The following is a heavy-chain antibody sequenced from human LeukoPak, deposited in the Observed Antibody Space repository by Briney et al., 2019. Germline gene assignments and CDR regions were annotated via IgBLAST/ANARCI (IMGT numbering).Heavy chain of an antibody. CDR1: GGSISSYY. V-gene: IGHV4-59*01. CDR2: IYYCGST. J-gene: IGHJ5*02. Sequence: SETLSLTCTVSGGSISSYYWSWIRQPPGKGLEWIGYIYYCGSTNYNPSLKSRVTISVDTSKNQFSLKLSTVTAADTAVYYCARATQGYNWFDPWGQGTLVSVSS. CDR3: ARATQGYNWFDP.